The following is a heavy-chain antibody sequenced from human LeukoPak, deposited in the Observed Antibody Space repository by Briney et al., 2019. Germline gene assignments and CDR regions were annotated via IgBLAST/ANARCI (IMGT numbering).Heavy chain of an antibody. J-gene: IGHJ4*02. CDR2: ISAGVGSA. Sequence: GGSLRLSCAASGFTFSNYGMTWVRQAPGKGLEWVSGISAGVGSAFYADSVKGRFTISRDNFKNTLYLQMNGLRAEDTAVYYCAKWSDGTCANWGQGTLVTVSS. CDR3: AKWSDGTCAN. CDR1: GFTFSNYG. V-gene: IGHV3-23*01. D-gene: IGHD6-13*01.